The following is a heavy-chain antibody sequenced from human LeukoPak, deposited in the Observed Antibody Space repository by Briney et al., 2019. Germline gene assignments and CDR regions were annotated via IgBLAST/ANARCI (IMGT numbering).Heavy chain of an antibody. V-gene: IGHV1-2*02. CDR2: INPNSGGT. J-gene: IGHJ6*03. Sequence: ASVKVSCKASGYTFTGYYMHWARQAPGQGLEWMGWINPNSGGTNYAQKFQGRVTMTRDTSISTAYMELSRLRSDDTAVYYCARGVRGYSYGWGYYYYYMDVWGKGTTVTISS. D-gene: IGHD5-18*01. CDR3: ARGVRGYSYGWGYYYYYMDV. CDR1: GYTFTGYY.